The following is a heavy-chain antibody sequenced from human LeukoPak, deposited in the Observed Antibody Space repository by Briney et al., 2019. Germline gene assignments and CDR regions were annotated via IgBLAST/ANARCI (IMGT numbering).Heavy chain of an antibody. V-gene: IGHV4-4*07. CDR1: GGSISSYY. D-gene: IGHD5-12*01. Sequence: PSETLSLTCTVSGGSISSYYWSWIRQPAGKGLEWIGRIYTSGGTNYNPSLKSRVTMSVDTSKNQFSLKLSSVTAADTAVYYCARASRYSGYDWGGMDAFDIWGQGTMVTVSS. CDR3: ARASRYSGYDWGGMDAFDI. CDR2: IYTSGGT. J-gene: IGHJ3*02.